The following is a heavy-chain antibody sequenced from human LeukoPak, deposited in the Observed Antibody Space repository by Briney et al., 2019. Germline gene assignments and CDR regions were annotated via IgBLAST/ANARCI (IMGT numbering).Heavy chain of an antibody. CDR2: IYYSGST. CDR3: ARQVVAVAGTGYLDY. D-gene: IGHD6-19*01. CDR1: GGSIRSSSYY. J-gene: IGHJ4*02. V-gene: IGHV4-39*01. Sequence: SETLSLTCTVSGGSIRSSSYYWGWIRQPPGKGLEWIGSIYYSGSTYYNASLKSRGTISVDTSKNQFSLKLNSVTAADTAVYFCARQVVAVAGTGYLDYWGQGTLVTVSS.